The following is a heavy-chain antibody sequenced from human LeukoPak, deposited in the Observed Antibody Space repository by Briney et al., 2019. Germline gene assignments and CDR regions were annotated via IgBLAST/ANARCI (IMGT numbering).Heavy chain of an antibody. Sequence: SETLSLTCTVSGGSISSGSYYWSWIRQPAGKGLEWIGRIYTSGSTNCNPSLKSRVTISVDTSKNQFSLKLSSVTAADTAVYYCAGSYHYYMDVWGKGTTVTVSS. CDR1: GGSISSGSYY. V-gene: IGHV4-61*02. CDR3: AGSYHYYMDV. CDR2: IYTSGST. J-gene: IGHJ6*03.